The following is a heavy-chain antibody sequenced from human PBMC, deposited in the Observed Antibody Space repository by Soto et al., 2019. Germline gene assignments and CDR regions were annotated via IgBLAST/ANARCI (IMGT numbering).Heavy chain of an antibody. CDR3: ARGTPTPFQH. J-gene: IGHJ1*01. D-gene: IGHD4-17*01. CDR2: IYYSGST. Sequence: SETLSLTCAVSGGSISSGGYSWSWIRQPPGKGPEWIGYIYYSGSTYYNPSLKSRVTISVDTSKNQFSLKLSSVTAADTAVYYCARGTPTPFQHWGQGTLVTVSS. V-gene: IGHV4-30-2*05. CDR1: GGSISSGGYS.